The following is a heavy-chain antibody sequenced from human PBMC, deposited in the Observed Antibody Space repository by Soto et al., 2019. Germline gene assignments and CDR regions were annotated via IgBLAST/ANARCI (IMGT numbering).Heavy chain of an antibody. CDR3: ARWGRYFDWSYACDI. D-gene: IGHD3-9*01. CDR1: GFTFSDYY. V-gene: IGHV3-11*01. CDR2: ISSSGSTI. J-gene: IGHJ3*02. Sequence: QVQLVESGGGLVKPGGSLSLSGAASGFTFSDYYMSWIRQAPGKGLEWVSYISSSGSTIYYADSVKGRFTISRDNAKNSLYLQMNRLSAEDTAVYYCARWGRYFDWSYACDIWGQGTMVTVSS.